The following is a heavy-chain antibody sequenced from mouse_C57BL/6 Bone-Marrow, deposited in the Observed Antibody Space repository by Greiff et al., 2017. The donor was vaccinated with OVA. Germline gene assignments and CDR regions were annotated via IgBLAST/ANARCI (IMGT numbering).Heavy chain of an antibody. J-gene: IGHJ4*01. V-gene: IGHV5-4*01. Sequence: EVKLMESGGGLVKPGGSLKLSCAASGFTFSSYAMSWVRQTPEKGLEWVATISDGGSYTSYPDNVQGRFTMSRDNVKNHLFLQQSHLKSEDTAMYYCARDLFITTVVATGDYWGQGTSVTVSS. CDR2: ISDGGSYT. CDR3: ARDLFITTVVATGDY. D-gene: IGHD1-1*01. CDR1: GFTFSSYA.